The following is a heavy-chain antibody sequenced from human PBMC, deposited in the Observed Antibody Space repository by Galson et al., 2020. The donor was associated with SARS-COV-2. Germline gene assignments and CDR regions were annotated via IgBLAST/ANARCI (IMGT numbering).Heavy chain of an antibody. V-gene: IGHV4-61*02. CDR2: MYSSGTT. J-gene: IGHJ5*02. CDR3: ARGRRGGGWFDP. Sequence: SETLSLTCTVSGDSISTDFYYWNWIRQPAEKELEWIGRMYSSGTTNYNPSLKNRVIISLDTSKNQVSLKLTSVTAADTAVYYCARGRRGGGWFDPWGQGTLVTVSS. D-gene: IGHD3-10*01. CDR1: GDSISTDFYY.